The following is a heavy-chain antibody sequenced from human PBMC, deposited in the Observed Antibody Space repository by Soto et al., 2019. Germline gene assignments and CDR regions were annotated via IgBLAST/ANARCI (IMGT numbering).Heavy chain of an antibody. CDR3: AKDAYGMDV. J-gene: IGHJ6*02. CDR2: ISYDGNNK. V-gene: IGHV3-30*18. Sequence: SLRLSCAASGFTFRTYGMHWVRQAPGKGLEWVAVISYDGNNKYYAESVKSRFTISRDNSKNTLYLQMNSLSAEDTALYYCAKDAYGMDVWGQGTTVTVSS. CDR1: GFTFRTYG.